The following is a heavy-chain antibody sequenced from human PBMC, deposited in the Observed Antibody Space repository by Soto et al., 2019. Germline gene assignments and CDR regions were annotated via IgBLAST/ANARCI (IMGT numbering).Heavy chain of an antibody. CDR1: GFSLSTSGVA. CDR2: IYWDDDR. V-gene: IGHV2-5*02. CDR3: THMRSYYGSGRHAFDI. Sequence: QITLKESGPTLVKPTQTLTLTCTFSGFSLSTSGVAVGWIRQPPGKALEWLALIYWDDDRRYSSFLKSRLTITTAPSKNQVVLTMTNMDPVDTATYYCTHMRSYYGSGRHAFDIWGQGTMVTVSS. D-gene: IGHD3-10*01. J-gene: IGHJ3*02.